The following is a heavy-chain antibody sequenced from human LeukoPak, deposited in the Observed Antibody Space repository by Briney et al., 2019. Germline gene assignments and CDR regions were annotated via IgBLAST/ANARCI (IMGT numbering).Heavy chain of an antibody. CDR3: VRDPMTTNYFDY. J-gene: IGHJ4*02. CDR2: IIPIFGTA. CDR1: GGTFISDA. Sequence: SVKVSCMASGGTFISDAINWVRQAPGQRLEWMGRIIPIFGTANYAQKFQGRVTITTDESTSTAYMELSSLRSEDTAVYYCVRDPMTTNYFDYWGQGTLVTVSS. V-gene: IGHV1-69*05. D-gene: IGHD4-17*01.